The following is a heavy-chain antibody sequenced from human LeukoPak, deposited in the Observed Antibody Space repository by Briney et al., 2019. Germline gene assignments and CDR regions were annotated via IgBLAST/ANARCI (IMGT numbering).Heavy chain of an antibody. J-gene: IGHJ4*02. Sequence: GGSLRLSCAASGFTFSSYDMHWVRQATGKGLEWVSAIGTAGDTYYPGSVRGRFTISRENAKNSLYLEMNSLKAGDTAVYYCARARCSSTSCSLLDYWGQGTLVTVSS. CDR2: IGTAGDT. CDR1: GFTFSSYD. V-gene: IGHV3-13*04. D-gene: IGHD2-2*01. CDR3: ARARCSSTSCSLLDY.